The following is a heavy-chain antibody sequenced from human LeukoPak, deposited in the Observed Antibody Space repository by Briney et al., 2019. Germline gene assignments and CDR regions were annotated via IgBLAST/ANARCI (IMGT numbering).Heavy chain of an antibody. CDR1: GYTFTGYY. Sequence: GASVKVSCKASGYTFTGYYMHWVRQAPGQGLEWMGWINPNSGGTNYAQKFQGRVTMTRDTSISTAYVELSRLRSDDTAVYYCARTLIGYYDSSGYSPDAFDIWGQGTMVTVSS. J-gene: IGHJ3*02. D-gene: IGHD3-22*01. V-gene: IGHV1-2*02. CDR3: ARTLIGYYDSSGYSPDAFDI. CDR2: INPNSGGT.